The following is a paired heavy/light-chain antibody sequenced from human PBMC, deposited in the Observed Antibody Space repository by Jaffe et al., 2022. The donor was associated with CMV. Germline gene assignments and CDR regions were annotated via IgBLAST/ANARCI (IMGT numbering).Heavy chain of an antibody. J-gene: IGHJ4*02. V-gene: IGHV3-48*03. CDR1: GFTFSSYE. Sequence: EVQLVESGGGLVQPGGSLRLSCVASGFTFSSYEMHWVRQAPGKGLEWISYISSSGITIYYADSLKGRFTISRDNAKNSLYLQMSSLRAEDTAVYYCARDFEWSGYSDYWGQGTLVTVSS. CDR3: ARDFEWSGYSDY. CDR2: ISSSGITI. D-gene: IGHD3-3*01.
Light chain of an antibody. CDR3: QQYNTYWT. J-gene: IGKJ1*01. V-gene: IGKV1-5*03. CDR1: QSISSW. CDR2: KAS. Sequence: DIQMTQSPSTLSASVGDRVTITCRASQSISSWLAWYQQKPGKAPKLLIYKASSLESGVPSRFSGSGSGTEFTLTISSLQPDDFATYYCQQYNTYWTFGQGTKVEIK.